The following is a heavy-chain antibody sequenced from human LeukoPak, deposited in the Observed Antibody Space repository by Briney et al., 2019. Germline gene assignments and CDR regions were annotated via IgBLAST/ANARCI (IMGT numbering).Heavy chain of an antibody. CDR3: LSAYGDHIYGDH. V-gene: IGHV4-4*02. Sequence: SETLSLTCAVSGGSISSDIWWSWVRQPSGKGLEWIGEIHHSGTTAFKPSLKSRVIMSVDTSTNHFSLKLSSVTAADTAVYYCLSAYGDHIYGDHWGQGTLVIVSS. CDR1: GGSISSDIW. D-gene: IGHD4-17*01. J-gene: IGHJ4*02. CDR2: IHHSGTT.